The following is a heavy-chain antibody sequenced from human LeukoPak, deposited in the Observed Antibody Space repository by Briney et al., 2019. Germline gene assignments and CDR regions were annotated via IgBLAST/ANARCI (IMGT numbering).Heavy chain of an antibody. Sequence: PSETLSLTCAVSGASISSHYWSWIRQPPGKGLEWIGYTSGSISDNPSLKSRVAVSVAPSQNQVSLSLPSVTAADTAVYYCARVLAIFGLDTTDFYMDVWGKGTTVTVSS. CDR3: ARVLAIFGLDTTDFYMDV. CDR2: TSGSI. CDR1: GASISSHY. D-gene: IGHD3/OR15-3a*01. V-gene: IGHV4-59*11. J-gene: IGHJ6*03.